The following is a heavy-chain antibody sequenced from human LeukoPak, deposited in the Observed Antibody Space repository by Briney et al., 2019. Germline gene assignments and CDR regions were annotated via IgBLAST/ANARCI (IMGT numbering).Heavy chain of an antibody. CDR3: ARGGTGY. CDR1: GFTFSSYA. Sequence: GGSLRLSCAASGFTFSSYAMHWVRQAPGKGLEWVAVISYDGSNKYYADSVKGRFTISRDNSKNTLYLQMNSLRVEDTAVYYCARGGTGYWGQGTLVTVSS. D-gene: IGHD3/OR15-3a*01. CDR2: ISYDGSNK. J-gene: IGHJ4*02. V-gene: IGHV3-30*14.